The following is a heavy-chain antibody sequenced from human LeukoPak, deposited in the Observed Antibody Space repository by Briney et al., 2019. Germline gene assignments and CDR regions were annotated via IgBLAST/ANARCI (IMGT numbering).Heavy chain of an antibody. CDR3: AKQRVGATDWYFDY. J-gene: IGHJ4*02. Sequence: GGSLRLSCAASGFTFSSYAMSWVRQAPGKGLEWVSDISGSGGSTYYADSVKGRFTISRDNSKNTLYLQMNSLRAEDTAVYYCAKQRVGATDWYFDYWGQGTLVTVSS. CDR2: ISGSGGST. V-gene: IGHV3-23*01. CDR1: GFTFSSYA. D-gene: IGHD1-26*01.